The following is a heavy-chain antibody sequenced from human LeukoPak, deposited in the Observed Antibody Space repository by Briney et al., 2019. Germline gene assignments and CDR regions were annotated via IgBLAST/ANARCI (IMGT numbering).Heavy chain of an antibody. CDR1: GGSIRSSYYY. CDR3: ARLNFLAVVGTNHYHAMDV. J-gene: IGHJ6*02. V-gene: IGHV4-39*01. CDR2: IYDSGST. Sequence: PETLSLTCTVSGGSIRSSYYYWGWIRQPPGKGLEWIGSIYDSGSTYYNPSLKSRVTISVDTSKNQFSLKLNSVTAADTAVYYCARLNFLAVVGTNHYHAMDVWGQGTTVTVSS. D-gene: IGHD6-13*01.